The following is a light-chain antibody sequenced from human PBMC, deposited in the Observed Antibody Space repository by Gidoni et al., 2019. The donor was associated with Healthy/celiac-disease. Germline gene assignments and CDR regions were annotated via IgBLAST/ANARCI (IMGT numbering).Light chain of an antibody. CDR3: QQYNNWPL. Sequence: EIVMTQSPATLSVSPGESATLSCRASQSVSSNLAWYQQKPGPAPRLLIYGASTRATGITARFSGSGSGTEFTLTSSSLQYEDFAVYYCQQYNNWPLFXGXTKVEIK. CDR2: GAS. CDR1: QSVSSN. J-gene: IGKJ4*01. V-gene: IGKV3-15*01.